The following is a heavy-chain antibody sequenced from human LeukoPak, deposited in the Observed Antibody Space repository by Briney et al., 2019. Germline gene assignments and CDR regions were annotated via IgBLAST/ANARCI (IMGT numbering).Heavy chain of an antibody. J-gene: IGHJ4*02. Sequence: SETLSLTCTVSGYSISNGYYWGWIRQPPGKGLEWVGSISHRGSTYYNPSLRSRVTISVDTSKNQFSLKLSSVTAADTAVYYCARVRQGTWIQPEYYFDYWGQGTLVTVSS. CDR3: ARVRQGTWIQPEYYFDY. V-gene: IGHV4-38-2*02. D-gene: IGHD5-18*01. CDR2: ISHRGST. CDR1: GYSISNGYY.